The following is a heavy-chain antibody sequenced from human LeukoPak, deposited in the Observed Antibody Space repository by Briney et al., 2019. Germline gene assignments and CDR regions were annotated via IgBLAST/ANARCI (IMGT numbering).Heavy chain of an antibody. J-gene: IGHJ5*02. CDR1: GYTFTSYV. Sequence: ASVKVSCKASGYTFTSYVMHWVRQAPGQRLEWMGWINAGNGNTKYSQEFQGRVTITRDTSASTAYMALSSLRSEDTAVYYCARGPSRPWFDPWGQGTLVTVSP. CDR3: ARGPSRPWFDP. V-gene: IGHV1-3*01. CDR2: INAGNGNT.